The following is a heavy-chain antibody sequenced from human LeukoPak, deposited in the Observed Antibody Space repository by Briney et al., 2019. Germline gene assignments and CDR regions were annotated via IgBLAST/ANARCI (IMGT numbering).Heavy chain of an antibody. D-gene: IGHD4-17*01. J-gene: IGHJ5*02. CDR1: GGSISSYF. CDR2: IHASGTT. Sequence: SETLSLTCSVSGGSISSYFWSWIRQPAGKGLEWIGRIHASGTTIYNPSLKSRVTMSMDTSKNQFSLKLSSVTAADTAVYYCARAHHLDYGDWFDPWGQGILVPASS. V-gene: IGHV4-4*07. CDR3: ARAHHLDYGDWFDP.